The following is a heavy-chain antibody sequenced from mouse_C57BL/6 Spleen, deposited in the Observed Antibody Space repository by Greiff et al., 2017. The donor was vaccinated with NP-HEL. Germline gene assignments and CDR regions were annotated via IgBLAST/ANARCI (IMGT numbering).Heavy chain of an antibody. Sequence: QVQLQQPGAELVKPGASVKLSCKASGYTFTSYWMHWVKQRPGQGLEWIGMIHPNSGSTNYNEKFKSKATLTVDKSSSTAYMQLSSLTSEDSAVYYCARPGYDYDGTWFAYWGQGTLVTVSA. J-gene: IGHJ3*01. D-gene: IGHD2-4*01. V-gene: IGHV1-64*01. CDR1: GYTFTSYW. CDR2: IHPNSGST. CDR3: ARPGYDYDGTWFAY.